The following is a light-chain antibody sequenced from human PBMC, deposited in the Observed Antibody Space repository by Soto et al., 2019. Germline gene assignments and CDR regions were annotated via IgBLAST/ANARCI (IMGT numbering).Light chain of an antibody. J-gene: IGKJ2*01. V-gene: IGKV1-5*01. CDR2: DVS. CDR1: RSISRW. Sequence: DIQMTQSPSTLSASVGDTVTITCRASRSISRWLAWYQQKPGKAPNFLIYDVSNLRSGVPSRFSGRGSGTQFTLTISSLQPDDFATYYCQQYCVTPYTFGQRITVDIK. CDR3: QQYCVTPYT.